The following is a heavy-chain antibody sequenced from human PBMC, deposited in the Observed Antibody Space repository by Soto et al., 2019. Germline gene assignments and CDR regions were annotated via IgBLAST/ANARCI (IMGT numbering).Heavy chain of an antibody. CDR1: GDTFKNCV. J-gene: IGHJ6*02. D-gene: IGHD3-10*01. Sequence: QVQVVQSGVEVRRPGSSVKVSCKASGDTFKNCVISWVRQAPGQGLEWMGGIIPLFGTTDFAQRFQGRLTITTDESTTTAYIELSMLRSEDTATYYCAAELGFGKLSVVWGQGTTVIVSS. CDR3: AAELGFGKLSVV. CDR2: IIPLFGTT. V-gene: IGHV1-69*01.